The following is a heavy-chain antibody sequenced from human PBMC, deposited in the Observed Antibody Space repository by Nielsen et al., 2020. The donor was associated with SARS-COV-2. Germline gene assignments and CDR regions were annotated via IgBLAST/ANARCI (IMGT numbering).Heavy chain of an antibody. Sequence: ASVKVSCKASGYIFTSYYMHWVRQAPGQGLEWVGIINPSGGGTTYAQKFQGRVTMTRDTSTSTVYMELSSLRSDDTAVYYCARYNYDSGGYYYAYWGQGALVTVSS. CDR3: ARYNYDSGGYYYAY. CDR2: INPSGGGT. J-gene: IGHJ4*02. D-gene: IGHD3-22*01. CDR1: GYIFTSYY. V-gene: IGHV1-46*01.